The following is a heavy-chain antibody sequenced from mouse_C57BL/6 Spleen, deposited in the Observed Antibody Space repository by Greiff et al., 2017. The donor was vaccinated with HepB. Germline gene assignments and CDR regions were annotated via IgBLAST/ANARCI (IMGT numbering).Heavy chain of an antibody. D-gene: IGHD1-3*01. Sequence: QVQLKQPGAELVRPGSSVKLSCKASGYTFTSYWMHWVKQRPIQGLEWIGNIDPSDSETHYNQKFKDKATLTVDKSSSTAYMQHSSRTSEDSAVYYCARYKRRSLAYWGPGTLVTVAA. J-gene: IGHJ3*01. CDR1: GYTFTSYW. V-gene: IGHV1-52*01. CDR2: IDPSDSET. CDR3: ARYKRRSLAY.